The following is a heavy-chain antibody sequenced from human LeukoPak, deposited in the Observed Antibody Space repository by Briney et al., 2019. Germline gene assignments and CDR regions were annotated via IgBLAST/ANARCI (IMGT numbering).Heavy chain of an antibody. CDR3: AREFRVGELDFDY. CDR1: GFTFSSYG. V-gene: IGHV3-33*01. J-gene: IGHJ4*02. D-gene: IGHD1-26*01. CDR2: IWYDGSNK. Sequence: PGGSLRLSCAASGFTFSSYGMHWVRQAPGKGLEWVAVIWYDGSNKYYADSVKGRFTISRDNSKNTLYLQMNSLRAEDTAVYYCAREFRVGELDFDYWGQGTLVTVSS.